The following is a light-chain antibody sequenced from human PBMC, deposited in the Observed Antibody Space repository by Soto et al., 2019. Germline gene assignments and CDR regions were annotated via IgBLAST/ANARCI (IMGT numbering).Light chain of an antibody. J-gene: IGKJ4*01. Sequence: EIVLTQSPATVSLSPGERVTLSCRASQSVNIYLAWYQQKPGPAPRLLIYDASIRATGVPARFSVSGFGTDSTLTISSPESEDFVVYYCQQRDNLPLTFGGGTKVEIK. V-gene: IGKV3-11*01. CDR1: QSVNIY. CDR2: DAS. CDR3: QQRDNLPLT.